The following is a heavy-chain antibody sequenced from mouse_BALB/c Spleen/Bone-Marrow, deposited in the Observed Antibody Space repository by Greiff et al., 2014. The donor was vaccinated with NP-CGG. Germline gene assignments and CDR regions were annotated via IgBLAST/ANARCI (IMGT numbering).Heavy chain of an antibody. D-gene: IGHD1-1*02. CDR2: ISDGGTYT. CDR3: ARSGERYGAMDY. CDR1: GFTFSDFY. V-gene: IGHV5-4*02. Sequence: EVMLVESGGDLVKPGGSLKLSCAASGFTFSDFYMFWFRQTPEKRLEWVATISDGGTYTYYPDSVKGRFTISRDNAKNNLYLQMSSLKSEDTAMYYCARSGERYGAMDYWGSRNLSHRLL. J-gene: IGHJ4*01.